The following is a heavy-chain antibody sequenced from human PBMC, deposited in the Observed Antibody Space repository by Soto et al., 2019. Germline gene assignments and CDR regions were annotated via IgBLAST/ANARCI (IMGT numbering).Heavy chain of an antibody. J-gene: IGHJ4*02. CDR2: IYHSGST. Sequence: QVQLQESGPGLVKPSGTLSLTCAVSGGSISSSNWWSWVRQPPGKGLEWIGEIYHSGSTNYNRSLKSRVTXXVXKXXNQFSLKLSSVTAADTAVYYCARRNYYDTSIPFDDWGQGTLATVSS. CDR1: GGSISSSNW. D-gene: IGHD3-22*01. CDR3: ARRNYYDTSIPFDD. V-gene: IGHV4-4*02.